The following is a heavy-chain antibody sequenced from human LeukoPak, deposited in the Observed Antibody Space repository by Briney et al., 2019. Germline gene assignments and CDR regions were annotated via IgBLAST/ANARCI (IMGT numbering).Heavy chain of an antibody. CDR3: VKDFHNSWTFDY. V-gene: IGHV3-30*02. CDR1: GFTFSTCG. D-gene: IGHD6-13*01. J-gene: IGHJ4*02. Sequence: QPGGSLRLSCAASGFTFSTCGMHWVRQAPGKGLEWVAFINDGGIKKDYADSVKGRLTISRDTSKNILYLQMNSLRVEDTAVYYCVKDFHNSWTFDYWGQGTLVTVSS. CDR2: INDGGIKK.